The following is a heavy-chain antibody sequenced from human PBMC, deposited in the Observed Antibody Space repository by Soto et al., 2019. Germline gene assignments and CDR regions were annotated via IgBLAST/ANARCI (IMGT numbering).Heavy chain of an antibody. J-gene: IGHJ6*02. CDR2: ISGYNGDA. Sequence: QVQLVQSGAEVKRPGASVKVSCKASGYTFSNFGISWVRQAPGQGLEWMGWISGYNGDANSAHKFQGRVTMTTDTSTTTAYMEVRSLTSDDTAVYYCARDKGYGFGWSSSSGMDVWGQGTTVTVSS. D-gene: IGHD5-18*01. V-gene: IGHV1-18*01. CDR3: ARDKGYGFGWSSSSGMDV. CDR1: GYTFSNFG.